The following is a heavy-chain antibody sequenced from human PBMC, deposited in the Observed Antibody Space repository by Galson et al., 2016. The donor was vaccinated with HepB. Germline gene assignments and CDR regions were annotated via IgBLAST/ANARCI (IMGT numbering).Heavy chain of an antibody. V-gene: IGHV1-2*02. J-gene: IGHJ1*01. D-gene: IGHD3-3*01. CDR3: ARGGDFWSGYFFQV. CDR2: INPNSGAT. Sequence: SVKVSCKASGYRFTGYYIHWVRQAPGHGPEWLGWINPNSGATDYAQSIQDRVTVTRDTSIRTAYLARSRVTSDDTAVYYCARGGDFWSGYFFQVWGQGT. CDR1: GYRFTGYY.